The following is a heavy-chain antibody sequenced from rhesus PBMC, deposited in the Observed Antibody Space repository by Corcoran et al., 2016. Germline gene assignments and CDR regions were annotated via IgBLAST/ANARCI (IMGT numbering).Heavy chain of an antibody. CDR1: GGSISSRNW. CDR3: ARLHDSGITRRYFDI. D-gene: IGHD3-28*01. J-gene: IGHJ2*01. CDR2: LYGGRGST. V-gene: IGHV4-93*02. Sequence: QVQLQESGPGLVKPSETLSLTCAVSGGSISSRNWWSWIRQSPGKVLDWLGGLYGGRGSTEDNPSLKSRVTISRDTSKNQFSLKLSSMTAEDTAVYYCARLHDSGITRRYFDIWGPGTTITISS.